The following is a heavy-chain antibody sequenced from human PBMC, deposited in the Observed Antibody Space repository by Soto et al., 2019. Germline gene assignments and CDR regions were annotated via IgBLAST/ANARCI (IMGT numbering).Heavy chain of an antibody. CDR2: IYYSGST. CDR1: GGSISSGGYY. CDR3: ARDRLGYCDFEY. J-gene: IGHJ4*02. V-gene: IGHV4-31*03. D-gene: IGHD1-26*01. Sequence: QVQLQESGPGLVSPSQTLSLTCTVSGGSISSGGYYWSWIRQHPWKGLEWIGYIYYSGSTYYNPSLKSRVTISVDTSKNQFSLKLSYVTAADTALYYCARDRLGYCDFEYWGQGTLVTVSS.